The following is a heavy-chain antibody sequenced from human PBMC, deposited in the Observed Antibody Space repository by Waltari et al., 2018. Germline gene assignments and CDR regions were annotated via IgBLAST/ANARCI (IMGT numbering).Heavy chain of an antibody. CDR2: IYYSGST. Sequence: QVQLQESGPGLVKPSETLSLTCTVSGGPISSYYWSWIRLHPGKGLEWIGYIYYSGSTNYNPSLKSRVTISVDTSKNQFSLKLSSVTAADTAVYYCARGPISSSSVPLEFDPWGQGTLVTVSS. CDR1: GGPISSYY. J-gene: IGHJ5*02. V-gene: IGHV4-59*01. D-gene: IGHD6-6*01. CDR3: ARGPISSSSVPLEFDP.